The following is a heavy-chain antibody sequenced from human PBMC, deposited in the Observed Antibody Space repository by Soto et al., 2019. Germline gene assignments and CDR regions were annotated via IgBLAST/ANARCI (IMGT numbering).Heavy chain of an antibody. D-gene: IGHD5-12*01. J-gene: IGHJ4*02. CDR2: MNPNSGNT. Sequence: ASVTVSCKDSGYTLTSYDINWVRQATGQGLEWMGWMNPNSGNTGYAQKFQGRVTMTRNTSISTAYMELSSLRSEDTAVYYCARAEYSGYDYSPWGQGTLVTVSS. V-gene: IGHV1-8*01. CDR1: GYTLTSYD. CDR3: ARAEYSGYDYSP.